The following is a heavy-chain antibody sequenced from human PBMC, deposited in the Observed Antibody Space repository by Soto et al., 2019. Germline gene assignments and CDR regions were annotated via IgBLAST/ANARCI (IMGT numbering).Heavy chain of an antibody. CDR1: GFTFSSYA. V-gene: IGHV3-30-3*01. Sequence: LRLSCAASGFTFSSYAMHWVRQAPGKGLEWVAVISYDGSNKYYADSVKGRFTISRDNSKNTLYLQMNSLRAEDTAVYYCARDMLRYFDWSLWAWGQGTLVTVS. CDR3: ARDMLRYFDWSLWA. D-gene: IGHD3-9*01. J-gene: IGHJ5*02. CDR2: ISYDGSNK.